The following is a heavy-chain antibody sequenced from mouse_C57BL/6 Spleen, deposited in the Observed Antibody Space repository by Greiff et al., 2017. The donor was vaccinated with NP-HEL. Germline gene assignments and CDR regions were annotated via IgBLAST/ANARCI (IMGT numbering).Heavy chain of an antibody. D-gene: IGHD1-1*01. Sequence: VMLVESGAELAKPGASVKLSCKASGYTFTSYWMHWVKQRPGQGLEWIGYINPSSGYTKYNQKFKDKATLTADKSSSTAYMQLSSRTYEDSAVYYCARSDPITTVVDAWFAYWGQGTLVTVSA. CDR3: ARSDPITTVVDAWFAY. CDR2: INPSSGYT. J-gene: IGHJ3*01. V-gene: IGHV1-7*01. CDR1: GYTFTSYW.